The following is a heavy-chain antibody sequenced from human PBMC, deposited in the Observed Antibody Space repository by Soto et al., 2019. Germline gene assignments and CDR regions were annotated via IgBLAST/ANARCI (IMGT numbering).Heavy chain of an antibody. CDR1: GGSISSYF. CDR3: ARHSSRLGYFDL. D-gene: IGHD2-15*01. J-gene: IGHJ2*01. Sequence: QVQLQESGPGLVKPSETLSLTCTVSGGSISSYFWTWIRQPPGKGLEWIGYIYYSGSTNYNPSLKSRVTISVDTSKNQFSLKLSSVTAADTAVYYCARHSSRLGYFDLWGRGTLVTVSS. CDR2: IYYSGST. V-gene: IGHV4-59*08.